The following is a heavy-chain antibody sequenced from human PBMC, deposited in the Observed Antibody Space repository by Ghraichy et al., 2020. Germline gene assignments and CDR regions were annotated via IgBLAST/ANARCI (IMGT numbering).Heavy chain of an antibody. V-gene: IGHV1-2*02. J-gene: IGHJ5*02. D-gene: IGHD3-10*01. CDR2: INPKSGGT. Sequence: ASVKVSCKTSGYTFTNYNVQWVRQAPGQGLEWMGWINPKSGGTNQAQNFQGRVTMTSDTSVSTTFMELSRLTSDDTAVYYCAKGDNYYGSGRDWLHPWGQGTLVTVSS. CDR3: AKGDNYYGSGRDWLHP. CDR1: GYTFTNYN.